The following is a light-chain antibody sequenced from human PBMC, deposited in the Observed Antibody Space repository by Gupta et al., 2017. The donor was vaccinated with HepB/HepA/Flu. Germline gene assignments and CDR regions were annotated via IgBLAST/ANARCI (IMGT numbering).Light chain of an antibody. CDR1: SSNIGAGSD. Sequence: QSVLTQPPSVSGAPGQRVTISCTGSSSNIGAGSDVNWYQQFPRSAPKLLLYDNSNRPSGVPDRFSGSKSGTSASLATTGLQAEDEADYYWQSYDRGLSIYVFGTGTKVSVL. J-gene: IGLJ1*01. CDR3: QSYDRGLSIYV. CDR2: DNS. V-gene: IGLV1-40*01.